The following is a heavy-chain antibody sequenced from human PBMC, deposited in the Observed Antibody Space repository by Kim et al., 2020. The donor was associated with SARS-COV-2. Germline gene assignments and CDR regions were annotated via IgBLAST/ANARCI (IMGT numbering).Heavy chain of an antibody. Sequence: DSEKARFTISRDNSKETVYLQMSSLRAEDTAVYFCAKSVGEYYYYYGLDVWGQGTTVIVSS. CDR3: AKSVGEYYYYYGLDV. D-gene: IGHD3-10*01. V-gene: IGHV3-23*01. J-gene: IGHJ6*02.